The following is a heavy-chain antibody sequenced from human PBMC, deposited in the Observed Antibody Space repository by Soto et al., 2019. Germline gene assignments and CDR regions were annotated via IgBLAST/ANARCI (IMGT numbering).Heavy chain of an antibody. CDR2: ISYDGSNK. CDR3: ARGRCSGGSWYEFDY. Sequence: QVQLVESGGGVVQPGRSLRLSCAASGFTFSSYGMHWVRQAPGKGLEWVAVISYDGSNKYYADSVKGRFTISRDNSKNTLYLQMNSLRAEDTAVYYCARGRCSGGSWYEFDYWGQGTLVTVSS. J-gene: IGHJ4*02. V-gene: IGHV3-30*03. D-gene: IGHD2-15*01. CDR1: GFTFSSYG.